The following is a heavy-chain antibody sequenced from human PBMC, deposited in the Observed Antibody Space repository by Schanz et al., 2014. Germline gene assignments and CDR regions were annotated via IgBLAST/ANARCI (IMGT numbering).Heavy chain of an antibody. J-gene: IGHJ2*01. V-gene: IGHV3-11*03. Sequence: QVHLLESGGGLVEPGGSLRLSCAASGFSFSDYYMSWIRQAPGKGLEWISFINTGSNYINYADSVKGRFTISRDNTKNSLFLQLNSLTADVTAMYYCARNRGSGGQNWYFDLWGRGTLVTVSS. D-gene: IGHD1-26*01. CDR3: ARNRGSGGQNWYFDL. CDR1: GFSFSDYY. CDR2: INTGSNYI.